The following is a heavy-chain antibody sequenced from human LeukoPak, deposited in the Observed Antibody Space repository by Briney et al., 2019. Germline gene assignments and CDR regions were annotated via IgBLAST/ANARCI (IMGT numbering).Heavy chain of an antibody. J-gene: IGHJ6*02. CDR2: IYSGDGT. D-gene: IGHD2-15*01. Sequence: PGGSLRLSCAASGFIVSGKFMNWVRQAPGKGLEWVSVIYSGDGTYYGDSVKGRFTISRDNSKNTLYLQMNSLRADDTAVYYCARDSSRGYYYGMDVWGQGTTVTVSS. V-gene: IGHV3-66*02. CDR3: ARDSSRGYYYGMDV. CDR1: GFIVSGKF.